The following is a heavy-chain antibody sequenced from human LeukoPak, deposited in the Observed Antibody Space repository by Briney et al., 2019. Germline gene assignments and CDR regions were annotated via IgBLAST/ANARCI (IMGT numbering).Heavy chain of an antibody. CDR3: ASRDRGYYYGMDV. V-gene: IGHV3-23*01. CDR1: GFTFSGFA. CDR2: ISGSGDNT. Sequence: LGGSLRLSCAASGFTFSGFAMSWVRRTPGKGLEWVSGISGSGDNTLYADSVKGRFTISRDNSKNTLYLQMNSLRVEDTAVYYCASRDRGYYYGMDVWGQGTTVTVSS. J-gene: IGHJ6*02. D-gene: IGHD3-10*01.